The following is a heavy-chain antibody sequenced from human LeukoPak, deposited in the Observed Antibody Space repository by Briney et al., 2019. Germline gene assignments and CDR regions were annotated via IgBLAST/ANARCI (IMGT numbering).Heavy chain of an antibody. J-gene: IGHJ4*02. D-gene: IGHD6-19*01. CDR2: ISSSSSYI. Sequence: GGSLRLSCAASGFTFSSYIMNWVRQAPPEAPEWVSSISSSSSYIYYADSVKGRYTISRDNAKSSLFLQMNSLRDEDTAVYYCATSSIALAGTVDYWGQGTLVTVYS. CDR1: GFTFSSYI. CDR3: ATSSIALAGTVDY. V-gene: IGHV3-21*01.